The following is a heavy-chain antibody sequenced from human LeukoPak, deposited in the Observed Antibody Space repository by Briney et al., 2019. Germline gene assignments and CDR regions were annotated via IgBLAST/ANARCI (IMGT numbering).Heavy chain of an antibody. CDR3: ARDFYPAITMIGEGNWFDP. D-gene: IGHD3-22*01. CDR2: INPSGGST. CDR1: GYTFTSYY. J-gene: IGHJ5*02. Sequence: GASVKVSCKASGYTFTSYYMHWVRQAPGQGLEWMGIINPSGGSTSYAQKFQGRVTMTRDMSTSTVYMELSSLRSEDTAVYYCARDFYPAITMIGEGNWFDPWGQGTLVTVSS. V-gene: IGHV1-46*01.